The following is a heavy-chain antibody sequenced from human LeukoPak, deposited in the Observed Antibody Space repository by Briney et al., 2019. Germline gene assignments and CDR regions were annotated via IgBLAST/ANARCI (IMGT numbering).Heavy chain of an antibody. D-gene: IGHD3-3*01. J-gene: IGHJ6*02. V-gene: IGHV1-69*13. CDR2: IIPIFGTA. Sequence: SVKVSCKASGGTFSSYAISWVRQAPGQGLEWMGGIIPIFGTANYAQKFQGRVTITADESTSTAYMELSSLRSEDTAVYYCARGAYYDFWSGYYRPDYYYYGMDVWGQGTTVTVSS. CDR1: GGTFSSYA. CDR3: ARGAYYDFWSGYYRPDYYYYGMDV.